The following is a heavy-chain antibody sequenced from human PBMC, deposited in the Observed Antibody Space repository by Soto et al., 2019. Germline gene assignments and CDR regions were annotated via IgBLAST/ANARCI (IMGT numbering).Heavy chain of an antibody. CDR2: IRSKANSYAT. CDR3: SRPDQDDFWSGTHHDAFDI. D-gene: IGHD3-3*01. J-gene: IGHJ3*02. CDR1: GFTFSGSA. V-gene: IGHV3-73*01. Sequence: GALRLSCAASGFTFSGSAMHWVRQASGKGLEWVGRIRSKANSYATAYAASVKGRFTISRDDTKNTADLQMNSLKTEDTAVYYCSRPDQDDFWSGTHHDAFDIWGQGTMVTVSS.